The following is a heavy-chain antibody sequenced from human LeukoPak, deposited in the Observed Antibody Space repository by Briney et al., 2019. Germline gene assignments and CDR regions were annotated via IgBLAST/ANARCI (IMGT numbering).Heavy chain of an antibody. CDR2: IRYDGSNK. Sequence: GGSLRLSCAASGFTFSSYWMTWVRQAPGKGLEWVAFIRYDGSNKYYADSVKGRFTISRDNSRNTLYLQMNSLRAEDTAVYYCARVTYYYGSEFDPWGQGTLVTVSS. D-gene: IGHD3-10*01. CDR3: ARVTYYYGSEFDP. J-gene: IGHJ5*02. V-gene: IGHV3-30*02. CDR1: GFTFSSYW.